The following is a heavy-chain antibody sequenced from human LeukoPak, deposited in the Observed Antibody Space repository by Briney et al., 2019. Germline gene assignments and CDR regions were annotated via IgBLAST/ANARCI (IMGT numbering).Heavy chain of an antibody. J-gene: IGHJ6*03. Sequence: ASVKVSCKASGYTFTSYYMHWVRQAPGQGLEWMGIINPSGGSTSYAQKFQGRVTMTRDTSTSTVYMELSSLRSEDTAVHYCARSSGRSPNRDYMDVWGKGTTVTISS. CDR3: ARSSGRSPNRDYMDV. CDR2: INPSGGST. D-gene: IGHD1-14*01. CDR1: GYTFTSYY. V-gene: IGHV1-46*01.